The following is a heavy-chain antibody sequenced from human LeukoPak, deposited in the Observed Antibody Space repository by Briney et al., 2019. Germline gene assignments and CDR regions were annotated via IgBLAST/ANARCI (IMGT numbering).Heavy chain of an antibody. Sequence: GGSLRLSCAAPGFTFSSYSMNWVRQAPGKGLEWVSSISSSSSYIYYADSVKGRFTISRDNAKNSLYLQMNSLRAEDTAVYYCARGVGYCSSTSCLFDYWGQGTLVTVSS. CDR2: ISSSSSYI. D-gene: IGHD2-2*01. CDR3: ARGVGYCSSTSCLFDY. J-gene: IGHJ4*02. CDR1: GFTFSSYS. V-gene: IGHV3-21*01.